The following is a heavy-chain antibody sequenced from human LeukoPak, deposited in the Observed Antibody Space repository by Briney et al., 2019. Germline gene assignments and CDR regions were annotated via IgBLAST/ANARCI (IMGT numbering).Heavy chain of an antibody. V-gene: IGHV1-3*01. CDR1: GYTFTSYA. D-gene: IGHD5-24*01. J-gene: IGHJ4*02. Sequence: GASVKVSCKASGYTFTSYAMHWVRQAPGQRLEWMGWINAGNGNTKYSQKFQGRVTITRDTSASTAYMELSSLRSEDTAVYYCAKGRAGMATIAGIDYWGQGTLVTVSS. CDR2: INAGNGNT. CDR3: AKGRAGMATIAGIDY.